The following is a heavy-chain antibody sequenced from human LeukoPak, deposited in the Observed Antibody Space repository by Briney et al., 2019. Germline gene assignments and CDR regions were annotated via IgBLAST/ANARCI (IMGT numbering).Heavy chain of an antibody. CDR1: GFTLSGYW. D-gene: IGHD6-13*01. V-gene: IGHV3-7*03. CDR3: ATGAQQLGY. J-gene: IGHJ4*02. Sequence: GGSLRLSCVASGFTLSGYWMSWVRQAPGKGLEWVANIKQDGSEKYYVDSVKGRFTISRDNAKNSLYLQMNSLRAEDTGMYYCATGAQQLGYWGQGTLVTVSS. CDR2: IKQDGSEK.